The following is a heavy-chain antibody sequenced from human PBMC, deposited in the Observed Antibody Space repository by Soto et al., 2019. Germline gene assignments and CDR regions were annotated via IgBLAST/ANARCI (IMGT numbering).Heavy chain of an antibody. CDR2: INPSGGST. Sequence: DSVKVSCKASGYTFTSYYMHWVRQAPGQGLEWMGIINPSGGSTSYAQKFQGRVTMTRDTSTSTVYMELSSLRSEDTAVYYCARVRSSSWYEPNFVFRCQGTLVTVSS. J-gene: IGHJ4*02. CDR3: ARVRSSSWYEPNFVF. V-gene: IGHV1-46*01. CDR1: GYTFTSYY. D-gene: IGHD6-13*01.